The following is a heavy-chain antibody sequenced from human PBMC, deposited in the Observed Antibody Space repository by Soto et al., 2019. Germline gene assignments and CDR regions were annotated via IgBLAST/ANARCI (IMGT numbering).Heavy chain of an antibody. J-gene: IGHJ4*02. Sequence: EVQLVESGGGLVQPGGSLRLSCAACGFAFSSYWMHWVRQAPGKGLVWVSRVNIDGSTTNYADSVKGRFTISRDNAKNTLYLQMNSLRAEDTAVYYCARGQLDYYDSSAWWGQGTLVTVSS. D-gene: IGHD3-22*01. CDR1: GFAFSSYW. CDR3: ARGQLDYYDSSAW. CDR2: VNIDGSTT. V-gene: IGHV3-74*01.